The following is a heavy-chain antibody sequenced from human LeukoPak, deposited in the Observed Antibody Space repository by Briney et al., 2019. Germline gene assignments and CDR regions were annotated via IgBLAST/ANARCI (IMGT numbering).Heavy chain of an antibody. CDR1: GFTFSSQA. D-gene: IGHD2-2*01. CDR3: AKGSEYCSRTTCYPIDY. J-gene: IGHJ4*02. V-gene: IGHV3-23*01. CDR2: ISGSGDYT. Sequence: GGSLRLSCAASGFTFSSQAMSWVRQAPGKGLEWVSAISGSGDYTYYIDSVKGRFTISRDNSKNTLSLQMNSLRAEDTALYYCAKGSEYCSRTTCYPIDYWGQGILVTASS.